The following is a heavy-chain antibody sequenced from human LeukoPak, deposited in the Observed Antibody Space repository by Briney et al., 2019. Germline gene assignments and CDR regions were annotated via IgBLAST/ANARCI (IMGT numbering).Heavy chain of an antibody. CDR3: ARARAVVPAANNWFDP. D-gene: IGHD2-2*01. J-gene: IGHJ5*02. V-gene: IGHV4-31*03. Sequence: PSQTLSLTCTVSGGSISSGGYYWSWIRQHPGKGLEWIGYIYYSGSTYYNPSLKSRVTISVDTSKNQFSPKLSSVTAADTAVYYCARARAVVPAANNWFDPWGQGTLVTVSS. CDR2: IYYSGST. CDR1: GGSISSGGYY.